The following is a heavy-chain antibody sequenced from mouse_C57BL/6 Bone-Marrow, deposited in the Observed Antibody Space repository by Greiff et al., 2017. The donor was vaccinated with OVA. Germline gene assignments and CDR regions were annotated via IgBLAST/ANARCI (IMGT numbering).Heavy chain of an antibody. V-gene: IGHV1-19*01. Sequence: VQLKQSGPVLVKPGASVKMSCKASGYTFTDYYMNWVKQSHGKSLEWIGVINPYNGGTSYNQKFKGKATLTVDKSSSTAYMELNSLTSEDSAVYYCARRALYYFDYWGQGTTLTVSS. D-gene: IGHD3-3*01. CDR2: INPYNGGT. CDR3: ARRALYYFDY. J-gene: IGHJ2*01. CDR1: GYTFTDYY.